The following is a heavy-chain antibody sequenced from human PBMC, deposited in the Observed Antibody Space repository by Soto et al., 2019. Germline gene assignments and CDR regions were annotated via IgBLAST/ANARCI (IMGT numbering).Heavy chain of an antibody. CDR3: VRDLGIVVVPAAIYYYYYGMDV. D-gene: IGHD2-2*01. Sequence: ASVKVSCKASGYTFTGYYMHWVRQAPGQGLEWMGWINPNSGGTNYAQKFQGRVTMTRDTSISTAYMELSRLRSDDTAVYYCVRDLGIVVVPAAIYYYYYGMDVWGQGTTVTVSS. V-gene: IGHV1-2*02. J-gene: IGHJ6*02. CDR1: GYTFTGYY. CDR2: INPNSGGT.